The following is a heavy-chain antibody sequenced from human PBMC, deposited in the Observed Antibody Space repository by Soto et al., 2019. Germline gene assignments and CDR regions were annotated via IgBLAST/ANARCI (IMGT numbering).Heavy chain of an antibody. CDR3: CSLDYGQWY. CDR2: INPRSGGT. Sequence: QVQLVQSGAEVKKPGASVKVSCKASRYTFTSHHMHWVRQVPGEGLDWMGMINPRSGGTNSPQKFQGRVTMTRDTSTSTVYMELSSLRSEDTAVYYCCSLDYGQWYWGQGTLVTVSS. D-gene: IGHD3-10*01. CDR1: RYTFTSHH. J-gene: IGHJ4*02. V-gene: IGHV1-46*03.